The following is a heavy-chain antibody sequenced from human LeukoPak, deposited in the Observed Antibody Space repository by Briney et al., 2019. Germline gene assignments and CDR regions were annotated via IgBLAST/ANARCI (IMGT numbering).Heavy chain of an antibody. CDR2: ISGSGGST. D-gene: IGHD3-22*01. J-gene: IGHJ4*02. Sequence: GGPLRLSCAASGFTFSSYAMSWVRQAPGKGLEWVSAISGSGGSTYYADSVKGRFTFSRDNSKNTLYLQMNSLRAEDTAVYYCAKGAPHGGYLNYDYWGQGTLVTVSS. V-gene: IGHV3-23*01. CDR1: GFTFSSYA. CDR3: AKGAPHGGYLNYDY.